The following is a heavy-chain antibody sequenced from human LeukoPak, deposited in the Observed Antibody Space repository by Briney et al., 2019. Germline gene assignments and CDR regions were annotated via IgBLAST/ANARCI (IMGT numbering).Heavy chain of an antibody. V-gene: IGHV1-2*06. CDR1: GYTFTGYY. CDR2: INPNSGGT. CDR3: ARDGSYDSSGYYNY. D-gene: IGHD3-22*01. Sequence: VASVKVSCKASGYTFTGYYMHWVRQAPGQGLEWMGRINPNSGGTNYAQKFQGRVTMTWETSISTAYMELSRLRSDDTAVYYCARDGSYDSSGYYNYWGQGTLVTVSS. J-gene: IGHJ4*02.